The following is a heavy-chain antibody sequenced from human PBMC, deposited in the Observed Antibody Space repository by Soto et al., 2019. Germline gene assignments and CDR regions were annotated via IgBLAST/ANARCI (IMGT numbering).Heavy chain of an antibody. CDR3: ARDRGFWSGYYYYYYGMDV. D-gene: IGHD3-3*01. CDR2: IYYSGST. Sequence: PSETLSLTCTVSGGSISSYYWSWIRQPPGKGLEWIGYIYYSGSTNYNPSLKSRVTISVDTSKNQFSLKLSSVTAADTAVYYCARDRGFWSGYYYYYYGMDVWGQGTTVTAP. J-gene: IGHJ6*02. CDR1: GGSISSYY. V-gene: IGHV4-59*01.